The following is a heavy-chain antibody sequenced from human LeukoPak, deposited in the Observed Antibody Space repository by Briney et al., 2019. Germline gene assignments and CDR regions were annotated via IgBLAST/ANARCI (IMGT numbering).Heavy chain of an antibody. Sequence: GGSLRLSCAASGFTFSNAWMSWVRQAPGKGLEWVGRIKSKTDGGTTDYAAPVKSRFTISRDDSKNTLYLQMNSLKTEDTAVYYCARDFIWSGYNGSWGQGTLVTVSS. D-gene: IGHD3-3*01. CDR1: GFTFSNAW. CDR3: ARDFIWSGYNGS. CDR2: IKSKTDGGTT. J-gene: IGHJ5*02. V-gene: IGHV3-15*01.